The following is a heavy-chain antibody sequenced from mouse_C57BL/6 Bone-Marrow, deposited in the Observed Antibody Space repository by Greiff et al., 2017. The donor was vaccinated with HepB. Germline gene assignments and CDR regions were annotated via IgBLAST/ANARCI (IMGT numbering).Heavy chain of an antibody. CDR1: GYTFTDYY. D-gene: IGHD2-5*01. CDR3: ANSNNDY. V-gene: IGHV1-26*01. CDR2: INPNNGGT. Sequence: EVQLQQSGPELVKPGASVKISCKASGYTFTDYYMNWVKQSHGKSLEWIGDINPNNGGTSYNQKFKGKATLTVDKSSSTAYMELRSLTSEDSAVYYCANSNNDYWGQGTTLTVSS. J-gene: IGHJ2*01.